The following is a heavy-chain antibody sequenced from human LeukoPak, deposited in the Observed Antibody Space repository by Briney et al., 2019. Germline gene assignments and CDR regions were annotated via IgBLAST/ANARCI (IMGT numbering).Heavy chain of an antibody. CDR3: ARDRLDGYRDY. V-gene: IGHV3-7*03. Sequence: GGSLRLSCAASGFTVSSNYMSWVRQAPGKGLEWVANIKQDGSEKYYVDSVKGRFTISRDNAKNSLYLQMNSLRAEDTAVYYCARDRLDGYRDYWGQGTLVTVSS. D-gene: IGHD5-24*01. CDR1: GFTVSSNY. J-gene: IGHJ4*02. CDR2: IKQDGSEK.